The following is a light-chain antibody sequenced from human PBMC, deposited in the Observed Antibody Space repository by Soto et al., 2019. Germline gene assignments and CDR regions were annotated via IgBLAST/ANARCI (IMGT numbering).Light chain of an antibody. Sequence: LMSQSPATLSVSPGERATLSCRASQSINSNLAWYQQRPGQAPRLLIYGASSRATGIPDRFSGSGSGTDFALTISRLEPEDFAVYYCQQYNHWPPITFGPGTRLEIK. J-gene: IGKJ5*01. V-gene: IGKV3D-15*01. CDR3: QQYNHWPPIT. CDR1: QSINSN. CDR2: GAS.